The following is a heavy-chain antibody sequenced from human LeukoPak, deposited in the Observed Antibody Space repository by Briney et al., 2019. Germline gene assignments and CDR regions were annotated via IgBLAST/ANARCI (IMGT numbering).Heavy chain of an antibody. V-gene: IGHV2-70*11. CDR1: WLPLSTSGMC. D-gene: IGHD1-26*01. J-gene: IGHJ6*02. Sequence: SGPTLGLPTQTLTLTCTFSWLPLSTSGMCVSWFRQPPGKALEWLARIDWDDDKYYSIFLKTRLTISKDTSKNQVVLTMTNMVPVDTATYYCARTRTMRATVIFVPDGRDVWGQGSTVTVSS. CDR2: IDWDDDK. CDR3: ARTRTMRATVIFVPDGRDV.